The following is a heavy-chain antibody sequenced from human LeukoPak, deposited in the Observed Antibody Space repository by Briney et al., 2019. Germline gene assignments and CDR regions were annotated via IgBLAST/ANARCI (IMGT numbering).Heavy chain of an antibody. J-gene: IGHJ4*02. V-gene: IGHV5-51*01. CDR3: ARHDIYYDTRRGFDY. CDR1: GYSFTSYW. D-gene: IGHD3-22*01. Sequence: GESLQISCKGSGYSFTSYWIGWVRQMPGKGLEWMGIIYPGDSDTRYSPSFQGQVTISADKSISTAYLQWSSLKASDTAMYYCARHDIYYDTRRGFDYWGQGTLVTVSS. CDR2: IYPGDSDT.